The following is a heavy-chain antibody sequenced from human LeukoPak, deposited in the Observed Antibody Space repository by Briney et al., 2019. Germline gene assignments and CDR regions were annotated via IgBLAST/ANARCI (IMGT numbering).Heavy chain of an antibody. CDR2: IYYSGST. CDR3: AREDCSGGSCYTKYTNHAFDI. V-gene: IGHV4-59*01. D-gene: IGHD2-15*01. Sequence: PSETLSLTCTVSGGSISSYYWSWIRQPPGKGLEWIGYIYYSGSTNYNPSLKSRVTISVDTSKNQFSLKLSSVTAADTAVYYCAREDCSGGSCYTKYTNHAFDIWGQGTMVTVSS. CDR1: GGSISSYY. J-gene: IGHJ3*02.